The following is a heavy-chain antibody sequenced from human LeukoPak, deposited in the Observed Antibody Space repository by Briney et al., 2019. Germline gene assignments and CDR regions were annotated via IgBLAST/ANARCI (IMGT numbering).Heavy chain of an antibody. CDR1: GFSFTDYY. V-gene: IGHV3-11*04. CDR2: ISSSGSTI. CDR3: ARDSTGWQADSFDV. J-gene: IGHJ3*01. D-gene: IGHD2-8*02. Sequence: GGSLRLSCAASGFSFTDYYMSWIRQAPGKGLEWLSYISSSGSTIFYADSVKGRFTISRDNGKNSLYLQMNSLRVEDTAVYFCARDSTGWQADSFDVWGQGTMVTVSS.